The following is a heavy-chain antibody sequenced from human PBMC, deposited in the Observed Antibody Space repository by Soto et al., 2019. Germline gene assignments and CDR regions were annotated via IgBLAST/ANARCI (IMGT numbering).Heavy chain of an antibody. V-gene: IGHV4-59*01. CDR3: ARIRDYYASPITIRPWFDP. CDR1: GGSFSGYY. CDR2: IYHSGNT. J-gene: IGHJ5*02. Sequence: SETLSLTCAVYGGSFSGYYWSWIRQPPGKGPEWIGYIYHSGNTNYNPSLKSRVTISVDTSKNQFSLKLSSLTAADTAVYYCARIRDYYASPITIRPWFDPWGQGTLVTVSS. D-gene: IGHD3-16*01.